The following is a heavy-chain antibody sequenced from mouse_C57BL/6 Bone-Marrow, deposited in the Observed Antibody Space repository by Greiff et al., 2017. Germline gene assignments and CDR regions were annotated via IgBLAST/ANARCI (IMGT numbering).Heavy chain of an antibody. D-gene: IGHD2-5*01. V-gene: IGHV1-55*01. CDR2: IYPGSGST. CDR3: SRRNNNYSWFAY. J-gene: IGHJ3*01. CDR1: GYTFTSYW. Sequence: QVQLQQPGAELVKPGASVKMSCKASGYTFTSYWITWVKQRPGQGLEWIGDIYPGSGSTNYNEKFKSKATLTVDTSYSTAYMQLSSLTSEYSSVYYYSRRNNNYSWFAYWGQGTLVTSSA.